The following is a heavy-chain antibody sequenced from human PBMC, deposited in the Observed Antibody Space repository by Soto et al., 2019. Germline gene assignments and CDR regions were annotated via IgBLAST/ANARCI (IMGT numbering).Heavy chain of an antibody. Sequence: SETLSLTCTVSGGSISSYYWSWIRQPPGKGLEWIGYIYYSGSTNYNPSHKSRVTISVDTSKNQFSLKLSSVTAADTAVYYCSRTTPYYDYVWGSYRPNNWFDPWGQGTRVTVS. V-gene: IGHV4-59*01. D-gene: IGHD3-16*02. J-gene: IGHJ5*02. CDR1: GGSISSYY. CDR3: SRTTPYYDYVWGSYRPNNWFDP. CDR2: IYYSGST.